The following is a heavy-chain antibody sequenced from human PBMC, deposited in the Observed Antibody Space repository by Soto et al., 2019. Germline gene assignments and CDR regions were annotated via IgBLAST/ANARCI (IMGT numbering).Heavy chain of an antibody. CDR2: INPGTGNP. CDR1: GYTFTSYA. J-gene: IGHJ4*02. Sequence: QVQLVQSGAEVKKPGASVTVSCKASGYTFTSYAIHWVRQAPGQSLECMGWINPGTGNPKYLQNFQGRVTITRDKAASTAYMELSNLTSEDTAVYSCARDTDLTLVTTLDYWGQGTTVTVSA. D-gene: IGHD4-17*01. CDR3: ARDTDLTLVTTLDY. V-gene: IGHV1-3*01.